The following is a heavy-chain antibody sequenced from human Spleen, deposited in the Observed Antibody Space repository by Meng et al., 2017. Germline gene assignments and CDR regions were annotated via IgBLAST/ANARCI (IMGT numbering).Heavy chain of an antibody. CDR3: ARDRIMITFGGVIVSRWYYFDY. V-gene: IGHV1-3*01. Sequence: ASVKVSCKASGYTFTSYAMHWVRQAPGQRLEWMGWINAGNGNTKYSQKFQGRVTITRDTSASTAYMELSSLRSEDTAVYYCARDRIMITFGGVIVSRWYYFDYWGQGTLVTVSS. CDR1: GYTFTSYA. CDR2: INAGNGNT. J-gene: IGHJ4*02. D-gene: IGHD3-16*02.